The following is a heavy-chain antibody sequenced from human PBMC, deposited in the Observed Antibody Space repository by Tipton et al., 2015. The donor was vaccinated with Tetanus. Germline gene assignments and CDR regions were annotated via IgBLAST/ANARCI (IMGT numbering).Heavy chain of an antibody. CDR2: IYPSGIT. CDR1: GGSISSHH. V-gene: IGHV4-4*07. D-gene: IGHD2/OR15-2a*01. Sequence: TLSLTCTFSGGSISSHHWSWIRQPAGKGLEWIGRIYPSGITNYNPSLKSRVNMSVDTSKNQFSLKLTSVTAADTAIYYCAGEFTYWGQGTLVTVSS. J-gene: IGHJ1*01. CDR3: AGEFTY.